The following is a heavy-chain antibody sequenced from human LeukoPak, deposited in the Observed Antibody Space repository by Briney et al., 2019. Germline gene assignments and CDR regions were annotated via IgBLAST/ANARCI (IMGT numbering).Heavy chain of an antibody. Sequence: ASVKVSCKASGYTFNNYGIIWVRQAPGQGLEWMGWVSTYNGNTNYAQNFLGRVTMTTDTSTSTAYMELRSLRSDDTAVYYCARVSSGWSYYFDHWGQGTLVTVSS. V-gene: IGHV1-18*01. CDR1: GYTFNNYG. D-gene: IGHD6-19*01. CDR3: ARVSSGWSYYFDH. J-gene: IGHJ4*02. CDR2: VSTYNGNT.